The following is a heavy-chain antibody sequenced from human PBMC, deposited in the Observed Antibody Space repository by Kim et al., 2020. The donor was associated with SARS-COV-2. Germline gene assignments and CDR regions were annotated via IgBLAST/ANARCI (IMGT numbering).Heavy chain of an antibody. J-gene: IGHJ4*02. CDR3: ARPSSGYYYAFDY. V-gene: IGHV4-59*08. D-gene: IGHD3-22*01. Sequence: TPSLKSRVTISVDTSKNQFSLKLSSVTAADTAVYYCARPSSGYYYAFDYWGQGTLVTVSS.